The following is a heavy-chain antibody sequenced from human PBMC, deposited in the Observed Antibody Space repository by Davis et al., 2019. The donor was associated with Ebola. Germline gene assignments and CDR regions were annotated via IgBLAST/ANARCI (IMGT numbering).Heavy chain of an antibody. D-gene: IGHD3-22*01. CDR3: ARGEGVVVIDY. V-gene: IGHV1-2*04. J-gene: IGHJ4*02. Sequence: ASVKVSCKASGYTFTGYYMHWVRQAPGQGLEWMGWINPNSGGTNYAQKFQGWVTMTRDTSISTAYMELRSLRSDDTAVYYCARGEGVVVIDYWGQGTLVTVSS. CDR2: INPNSGGT. CDR1: GYTFTGYY.